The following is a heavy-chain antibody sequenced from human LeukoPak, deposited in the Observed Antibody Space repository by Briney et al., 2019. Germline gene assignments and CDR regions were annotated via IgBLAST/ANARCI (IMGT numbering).Heavy chain of an antibody. CDR2: ISYSGST. V-gene: IGHV4-31*03. CDR3: AREFEYSSSSGLFDI. D-gene: IGHD6-6*01. CDR1: GGSITSGIYY. J-gene: IGHJ3*02. Sequence: SETLSLTCTVSGGSITSGIYYWTWIRQHPGKGLEWVGYISYSGSTHYNPSLKGRVTISVDTSKNQFSLNLASVTAADTAVYYCAREFEYSSSSGLFDIWGPGTMVTVSS.